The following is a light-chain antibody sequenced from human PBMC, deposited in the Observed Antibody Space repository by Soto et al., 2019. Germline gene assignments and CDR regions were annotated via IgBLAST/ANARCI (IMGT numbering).Light chain of an antibody. Sequence: EIVMTQSPATLSVSPGERATLSCRASQSVSSNLAWYQQKPGQAPRLLIYGASTRATGIPARFSGSGSGTEFTLTISGLQSEDFAVYYCQQYNNWPLFTFGPGTEVDIK. CDR3: QQYNNWPLFT. CDR2: GAS. V-gene: IGKV3-15*01. J-gene: IGKJ3*01. CDR1: QSVSSN.